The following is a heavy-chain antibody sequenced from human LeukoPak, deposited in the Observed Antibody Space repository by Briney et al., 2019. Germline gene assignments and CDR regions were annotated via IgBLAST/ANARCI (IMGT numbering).Heavy chain of an antibody. CDR2: ISSSSSTI. CDR1: GFTFSSYS. J-gene: IGHJ6*02. Sequence: GGSLRLSCAASGFTFSSYSMNWVRQAPGKGLEWVSYISSSSSTIYYADSVKGRFTISRDNAKNSLYLQMNSLRDEDTAVYYCARVQPPPTVVTPRYYYYGMDVWGQGTTVTVPS. V-gene: IGHV3-48*02. CDR3: ARVQPPPTVVTPRYYYYGMDV. D-gene: IGHD4-23*01.